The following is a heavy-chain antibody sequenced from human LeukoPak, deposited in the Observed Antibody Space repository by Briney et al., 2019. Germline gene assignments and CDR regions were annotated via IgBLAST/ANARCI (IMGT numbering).Heavy chain of an antibody. J-gene: IGHJ5*02. CDR1: GYSFTSYW. CDR3: ARIDYGDYENWFDP. CDR2: IYPGDSDT. Sequence: RGESLKISCKGSGYSFTSYWIGWVRQMPGKGLEWMGIIYPGDSDTRYSPSFQGQVTISADKSISTAYLQWSSLKASDTAMYYCARIDYGDYENWFDPWAREPWSPSPQ. V-gene: IGHV5-51*01. D-gene: IGHD4-17*01.